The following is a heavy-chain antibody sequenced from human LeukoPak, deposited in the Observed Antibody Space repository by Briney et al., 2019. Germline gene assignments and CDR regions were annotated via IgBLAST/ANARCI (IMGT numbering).Heavy chain of an antibody. V-gene: IGHV3-23*01. CDR2: ISGSGGST. J-gene: IGHJ3*02. Sequence: PGGSLRLSCAASGFTVSSNYMNWVRQAPGKGLEWVSAISGSGGSTYYADSVKGRFTISRDNSKNTLYLQMNSLRAEDTAVYYCAKALEYYYDSSGYYKTDDAFDIWGQGTMVTVSS. CDR1: GFTVSSNY. D-gene: IGHD3-22*01. CDR3: AKALEYYYDSSGYYKTDDAFDI.